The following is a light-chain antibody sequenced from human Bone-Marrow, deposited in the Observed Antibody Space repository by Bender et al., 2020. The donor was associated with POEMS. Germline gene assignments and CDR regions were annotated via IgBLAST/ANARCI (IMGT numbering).Light chain of an antibody. CDR1: SSNIGSNS. Sequence: PSVSGIPGQRVSISCSGSSSNIGSNSVDWYQQQLPGTAPTLLIYSDSQRPAGVPDRFSGSKSGTSASLAISGLRSEDEADYYCAAWDDSLRGVLFGGGTKLTAL. J-gene: IGLJ2*01. CDR2: SDS. CDR3: AAWDDSLRGVL. V-gene: IGLV1-47*02.